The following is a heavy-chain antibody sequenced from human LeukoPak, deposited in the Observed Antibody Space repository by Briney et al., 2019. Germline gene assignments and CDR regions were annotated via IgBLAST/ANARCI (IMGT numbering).Heavy chain of an antibody. V-gene: IGHV3-23*01. Sequence: GGSLRLSCVASGFTFSNYAMTWVRQAPGKGLEWVSAISAGGVDTFYADSVRGRFTISRDNSKSTLYLQMNSLRAEDTAVYYCARGIRGSYYDYWGQGTLVTVSS. CDR2: ISAGGVDT. CDR3: ARGIRGSYYDY. D-gene: IGHD1-26*01. CDR1: GFTFSNYA. J-gene: IGHJ4*02.